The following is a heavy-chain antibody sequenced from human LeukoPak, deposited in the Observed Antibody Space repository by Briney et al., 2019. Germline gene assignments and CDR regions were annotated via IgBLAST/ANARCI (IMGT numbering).Heavy chain of an antibody. J-gene: IGHJ5*02. CDR2: IFHTGST. D-gene: IGHD2-21*01. CDR3: ARELWFANTPGSWLDP. Sequence: SETLSLTCVVSGDSISSGAYSWSWIRQPPGKGLEWIGYIFHTGSTFYNPSLKSRVTISVDNSKNQFSLRLSSVTAADTAVYYCARELWFANTPGSWLDPWGQGALVTVSS. CDR1: GDSISSGAYS. V-gene: IGHV4-30-2*01.